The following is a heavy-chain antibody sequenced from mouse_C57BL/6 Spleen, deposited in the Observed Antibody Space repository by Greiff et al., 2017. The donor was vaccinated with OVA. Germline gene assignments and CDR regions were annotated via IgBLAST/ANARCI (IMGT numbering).Heavy chain of an antibody. CDR1: GYTFTSYW. D-gene: IGHD2-1*01. CDR2: IYPGSGST. V-gene: IGHV1-55*01. Sequence: QVQLQQSGAELVKPGASVKMSCKASGYTFTSYWITWVKQRPGQGLEWIGDIYPGSGSTNYNEKFKSKATLTVDTSSSTAYMQLSSLTSEDSAVYYCARWNGNSAWFAYWGQGTLVTVSA. CDR3: ARWNGNSAWFAY. J-gene: IGHJ3*01.